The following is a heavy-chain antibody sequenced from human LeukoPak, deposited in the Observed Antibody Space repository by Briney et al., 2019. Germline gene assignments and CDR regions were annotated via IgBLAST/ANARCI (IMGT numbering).Heavy chain of an antibody. CDR1: GGSLSSYY. CDR2: IYTSGST. V-gene: IGHV4-4*07. J-gene: IGHJ4*02. D-gene: IGHD2-21*01. CDR3: ARGIPFDY. Sequence: SETLSLTCTVAGGSLSSYYCSWIRHPAGKGLEWIGRIYTSGSTNYISSLKSRVTISVDKSKNQFSLKLSSVTAADTAVYYCARGIPFDYWGQGTLVIVSS.